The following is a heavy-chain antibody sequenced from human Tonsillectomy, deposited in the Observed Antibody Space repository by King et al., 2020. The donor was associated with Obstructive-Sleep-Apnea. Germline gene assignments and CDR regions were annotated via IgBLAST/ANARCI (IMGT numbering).Heavy chain of an antibody. J-gene: IGHJ5*02. CDR2: INQSGST. V-gene: IGHV4-34*01. Sequence: VQLQQWGAGLLKPSETLSLTCAVYGGSFRDYYWSWIRHPPGKGLEWIGEINQSGSTNNNPALKSRVTISVDMSKNQFSLKLTSVTAADTAVYYCARGSGAADVNWFDPWGQGALVTVSS. CDR3: ARGSGAADVNWFDP. D-gene: IGHD6-13*01. CDR1: GGSFRDYY.